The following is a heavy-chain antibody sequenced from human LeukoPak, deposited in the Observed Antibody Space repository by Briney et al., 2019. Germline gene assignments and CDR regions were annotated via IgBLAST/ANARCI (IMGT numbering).Heavy chain of an antibody. Sequence: TGGSLRLSCVGSGFAFDDYAMHWVRQVPGKGLEWVSGISWNGDALGCADSVKGRFTISRDNAKNSLYLQMNSLRADDTAVHYCVKDSPPRYSGSPPAYWGQGTLVTVSS. CDR3: VKDSPPRYSGSPPAY. CDR2: ISWNGDAL. D-gene: IGHD1-26*01. J-gene: IGHJ4*02. V-gene: IGHV3-9*01. CDR1: GFAFDDYA.